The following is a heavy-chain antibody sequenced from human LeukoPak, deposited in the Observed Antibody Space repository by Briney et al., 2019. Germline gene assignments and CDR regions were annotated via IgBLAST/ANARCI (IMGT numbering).Heavy chain of an antibody. CDR3: ARDWAAARGYYFHY. D-gene: IGHD2-2*01. CDR1: GYSISSGYY. CDR2: IYHSGST. J-gene: IGHJ4*02. Sequence: PSEPLSLTCTVYGYSISSGYYWGWIRQPAGKGLEWIGSIYHSGSTYYNPSLKSRVTISVDTSKNQFSLKLSSVTAADTAVYYCARDWAAARGYYFHYWGQGTLVTVSS. V-gene: IGHV4-38-2*02.